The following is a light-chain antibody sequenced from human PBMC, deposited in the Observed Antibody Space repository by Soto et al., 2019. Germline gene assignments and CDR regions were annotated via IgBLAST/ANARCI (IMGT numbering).Light chain of an antibody. V-gene: IGKV3-20*01. J-gene: IGKJ1*01. CDR2: GAS. CDR1: QSVSRAY. Sequence: EIVLTQSPGTLSLSPGEGATLSCRTSQSVSRAYLAWYQQKPGQAPRLLIYGASIRATGIPDRFSGSVSGTDFTLTISRLEPEDFAVYYCQQYGNTLPWTFGQGTKVEMK. CDR3: QQYGNTLPWT.